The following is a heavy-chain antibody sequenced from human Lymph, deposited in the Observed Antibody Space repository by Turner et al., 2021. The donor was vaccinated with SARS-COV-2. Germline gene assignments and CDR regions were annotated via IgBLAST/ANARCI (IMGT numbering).Heavy chain of an antibody. Sequence: QVQLVQSEAEVKKPGSSVKVSCKASGGTFSSYAISWVRQAPGQGLEWMGEIIPIFGTANYAQKFRGRVTITADESTNTAYMELSSLKSEDTAVFYCARNLGYDNSGYYYDYWGQGTLVTVSS. D-gene: IGHD3-22*01. CDR2: IIPIFGTA. CDR3: ARNLGYDNSGYYYDY. CDR1: GGTFSSYA. V-gene: IGHV1-69*01. J-gene: IGHJ4*02.